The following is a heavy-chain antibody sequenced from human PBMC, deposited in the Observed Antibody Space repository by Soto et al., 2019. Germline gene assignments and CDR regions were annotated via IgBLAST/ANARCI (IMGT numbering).Heavy chain of an antibody. CDR2: IKVDNGDT. V-gene: IGHV1-18*01. Sequence: QVHLVQSGGEVKKPGASVKVSCKASGYTLKNYGIGWVRQAPGLGPEWVGWIKVDNGDTKYAEKLQGRVTLTTDTSTSTAYMELRHLRSDDTAFYYCERSRYYFDYWGQGTLVTVSS. J-gene: IGHJ4*02. CDR1: GYTLKNYG. CDR3: ERSRYYFDY.